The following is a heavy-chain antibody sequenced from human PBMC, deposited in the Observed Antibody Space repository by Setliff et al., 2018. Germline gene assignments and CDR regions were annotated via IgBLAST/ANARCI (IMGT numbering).Heavy chain of an antibody. Sequence: PSETLSLTCTVSGGSISSSSYYWGWIRQPPGKGLEWIGYINYSGSTSYNPSLKSRVTISADTSKNQFSLKMDSVTAADTAVYYCARVAGAKVNYMDVWGKGTTVTVSS. CDR3: ARVAGAKVNYMDV. J-gene: IGHJ6*03. D-gene: IGHD1-26*01. V-gene: IGHV4-61*05. CDR2: INYSGST. CDR1: GGSISSSSYY.